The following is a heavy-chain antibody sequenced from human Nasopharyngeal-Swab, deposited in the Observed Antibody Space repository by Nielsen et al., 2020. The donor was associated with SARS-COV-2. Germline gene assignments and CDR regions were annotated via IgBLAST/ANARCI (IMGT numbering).Heavy chain of an antibody. J-gene: IGHJ5*02. CDR1: GGTFSSYA. Sequence: SVKVSCKASGGTFSSYAISWVRQAPGQGLEWMGGIIPIFGTANYAQKFQGRVTITADESTSTAYMELSSLRSEDTAVYYCAIFGPDVELDWFDPWGQGTLVTVSS. D-gene: IGHD6-6*01. V-gene: IGHV1-69*13. CDR3: AIFGPDVELDWFDP. CDR2: IIPIFGTA.